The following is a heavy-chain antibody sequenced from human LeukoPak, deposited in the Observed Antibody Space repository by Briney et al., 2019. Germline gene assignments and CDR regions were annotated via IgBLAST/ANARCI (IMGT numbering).Heavy chain of an antibody. Sequence: SETLSLTCAVSGGSISSRNGWSWVRQPPGKGLEWIGEIYHIGSTNHNPSLKSRVTISVDKSKNQFSLKLSSVTAADTAVYYCARDGLGYCSGGSCFRAGYFDYWGQGTLVTVSS. CDR3: ARDGLGYCSGGSCFRAGYFDY. J-gene: IGHJ4*02. D-gene: IGHD2-15*01. V-gene: IGHV4-4*02. CDR1: GGSISSRNG. CDR2: IYHIGST.